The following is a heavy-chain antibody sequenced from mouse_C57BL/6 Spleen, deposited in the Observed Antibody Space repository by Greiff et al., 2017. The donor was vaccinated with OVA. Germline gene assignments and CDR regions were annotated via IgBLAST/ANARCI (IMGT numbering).Heavy chain of an antibody. V-gene: IGHV1-18*01. CDR1: GYTFTDYN. CDR2: INPNNGGT. CDR3: ARGDYYGSSYLYAMDY. J-gene: IGHJ4*01. D-gene: IGHD1-1*01. Sequence: EVQLQQSGPELVKPGASVKIPCKASGYTFTDYNMDWVKQSHGKSLEWIGDINPNNGGTIYNQKFKGKATLTVDKSSSTAYMELRSLTSEDTAVYYCARGDYYGSSYLYAMDYWGQGTSVTVSS.